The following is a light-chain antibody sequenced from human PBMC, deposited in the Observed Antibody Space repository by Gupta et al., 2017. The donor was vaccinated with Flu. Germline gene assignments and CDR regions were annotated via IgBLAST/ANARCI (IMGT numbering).Light chain of an antibody. CDR1: SNIGCYV. CDR2: NDD. CDR3: AAWDDSLTALSADGSLTGLWV. Sequence: SNIGCYVVTWYPHHPGTAPRLLSYNDDKRPSWVPDRFSGSKSGTSASLAIGGLQSGDEADYYCAAWDDSLTALSADGSLTGLWVFGGGTKLTVL. J-gene: IGLJ3*02. V-gene: IGLV1-44*01.